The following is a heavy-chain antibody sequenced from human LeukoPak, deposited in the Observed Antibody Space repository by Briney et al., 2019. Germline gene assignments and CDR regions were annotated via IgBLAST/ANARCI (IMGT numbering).Heavy chain of an antibody. J-gene: IGHJ3*02. D-gene: IGHD3-22*01. Sequence: SQTLSLTCTVSGGSISSGGYYWSWIRQPPGKGLEYLGYIYDTGSTNYNPSLDSRVTISVDTSKNQFSLKLSSVTAADTAVYYCAREGTYYYDSSGYGDAFDIWGQGTMVTVSS. V-gene: IGHV4-61*08. CDR1: GGSISSGGYY. CDR3: AREGTYYYDSSGYGDAFDI. CDR2: IYDTGST.